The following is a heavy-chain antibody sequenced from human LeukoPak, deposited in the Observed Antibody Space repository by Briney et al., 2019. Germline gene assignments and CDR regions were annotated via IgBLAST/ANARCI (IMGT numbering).Heavy chain of an antibody. CDR3: ARGEYGDYAPFYYYYYGMDV. Sequence: GGSLRLSCAASGSTFSSYGMHWVRQAPGKGLEWVAVIWYDGSNKYYADSVKGRFTISRDNSKNTLYLQMNSLRAEDTAVYYCARGEYGDYAPFYYYYYGMDVWGQGTTVTVSS. CDR2: IWYDGSNK. V-gene: IGHV3-33*01. CDR1: GSTFSSYG. J-gene: IGHJ6*02. D-gene: IGHD4-17*01.